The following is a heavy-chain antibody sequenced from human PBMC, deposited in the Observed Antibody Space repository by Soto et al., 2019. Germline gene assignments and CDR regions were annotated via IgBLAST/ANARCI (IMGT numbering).Heavy chain of an antibody. D-gene: IGHD6-6*01. J-gene: IGHJ6*03. V-gene: IGHV5-51*01. CDR2: IYPGDSDT. CDR3: ARHLYSSSSRYYYYMDV. CDR1: GYSFTSYW. Sequence: GGSLRLSCKGSGYSFTSYWIGWVRQMPGKGLEWMGIIYPGDSDTRYSPSFQGQVTISADKSISTAYLQWSSLKASDTAMYYCARHLYSSSSRYYYYMDVWGKGTTVTVSS.